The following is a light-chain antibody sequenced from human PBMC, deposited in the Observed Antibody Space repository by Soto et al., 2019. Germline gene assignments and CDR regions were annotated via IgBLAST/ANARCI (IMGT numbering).Light chain of an antibody. CDR3: KQSYSTIN. V-gene: IGKV1-39*01. CDR1: HSISSY. CDR2: SSS. Sequence: DIQMTQSPSSLSASVGDRVTITCRASHSISSYLYWLQQKPGKAAKLLVFSSSSLHSGVPCRFCGSGSGTDLTVTISSLQHVEFETYYWKQSYSTINFGQGTRLE. J-gene: IGKJ5*01.